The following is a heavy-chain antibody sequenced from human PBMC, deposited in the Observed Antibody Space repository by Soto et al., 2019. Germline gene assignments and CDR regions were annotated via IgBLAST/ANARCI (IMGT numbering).Heavy chain of an antibody. Sequence: QVQLVESGGGVVQPGRSLRLSCAASGFTFSSYGMHWVRQAPGKGLEWVAVIWYDGRNTYYADSVKGRFTISRDNSQNTLYLQMNSLRAEDTAVYYCERAAYYYDSICYYVDCWGQGTLVTVSS. CDR2: IWYDGRNT. CDR3: ERAAYYYDSICYYVDC. V-gene: IGHV3-33*01. D-gene: IGHD3-22*01. CDR1: GFTFSSYG. J-gene: IGHJ4*02.